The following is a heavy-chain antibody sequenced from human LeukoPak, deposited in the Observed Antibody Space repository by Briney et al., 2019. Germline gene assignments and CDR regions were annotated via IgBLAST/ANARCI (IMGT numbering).Heavy chain of an antibody. CDR2: IYYSGST. Sequence: SETLSLTCTVSGGSISSSSYYWGWIRQPPGEGLEWIGSIYYSGSTYYNPSLKSRVTISVDTSTNQFSLKLSSVTAADTAVYYCAWGVTGTDYWGQGTLVTVSS. D-gene: IGHD1-1*01. J-gene: IGHJ4*02. V-gene: IGHV4-39*01. CDR1: GGSISSSSYY. CDR3: AWGVTGTDY.